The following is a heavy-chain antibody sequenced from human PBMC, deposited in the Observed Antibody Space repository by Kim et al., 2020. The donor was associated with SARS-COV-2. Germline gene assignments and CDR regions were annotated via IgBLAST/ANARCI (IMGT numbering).Heavy chain of an antibody. J-gene: IGHJ3*01. V-gene: IGHV3-9*01. CDR1: GFTFDDYA. D-gene: IGHD2-21*02. Sequence: LSLTCAASGFTFDDYAMHWVRQAPGKGLEWVSGISWNSGSIGYADSVKGRFTISRDNAKNSLYLQMNSLRAEDTALYYCAKDTSPIIVVVTAANHDA. CDR3: AKDTSPIIVVVTAANHDA. CDR2: ISWNSGSI.